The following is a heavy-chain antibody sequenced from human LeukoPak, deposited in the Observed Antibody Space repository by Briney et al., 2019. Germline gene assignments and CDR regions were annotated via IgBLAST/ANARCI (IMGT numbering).Heavy chain of an antibody. CDR3: ANDRGNYHTSGFDC. CDR2: IWYDGSEK. V-gene: IGHV3-33*06. D-gene: IGHD3-10*01. J-gene: IGHJ4*02. CDR1: GFTFNNYG. Sequence: PGGSLRLSCAASGFTFNNYGMHWVRQAPGKGLDWVAVIWYDGSEKFYADSVKGRFTISRDNSKNTLYLQMNSLRAEDTAVYYCANDRGNYHTSGFDCWGQGTLVTVSS.